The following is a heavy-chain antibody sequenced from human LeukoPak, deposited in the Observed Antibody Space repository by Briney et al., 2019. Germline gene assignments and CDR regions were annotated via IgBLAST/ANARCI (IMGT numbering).Heavy chain of an antibody. CDR1: GFTFSSYA. CDR3: ARLQRVGRELY. D-gene: IGHD4-4*01. J-gene: IGHJ4*02. V-gene: IGHV3-23*01. CDR2: SSDGST. Sequence: GGSLRLSCAASGFTFSSYAMTWVRQAPGKGLEWVSTSSDGSTYYADSVKGRFTIFRDNFKNTLYLQMDSLRADDTAVYYCARLQRVGRELYWGPGTLVSVSS.